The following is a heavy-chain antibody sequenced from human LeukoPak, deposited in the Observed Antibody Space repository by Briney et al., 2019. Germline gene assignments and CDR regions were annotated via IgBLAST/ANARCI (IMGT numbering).Heavy chain of an antibody. CDR1: GFTFSRYW. CDR2: IKNDGSEE. V-gene: IGHV3-7*01. J-gene: IGHJ4*02. Sequence: GGSLRLSCAASGFTFSRYWMRWVRQAPGKGLEGVANIKNDGSEEYYVDSVKGRFTISRDNARNSLFLQMNSLTVEDTAVYYCAKSIRGSAVDTGDRWGQGTLVTVSS. D-gene: IGHD3-10*01. CDR3: AKSIRGSAVDTGDR.